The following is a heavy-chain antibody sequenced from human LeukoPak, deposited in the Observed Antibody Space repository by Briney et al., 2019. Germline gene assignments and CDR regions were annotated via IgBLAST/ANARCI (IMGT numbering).Heavy chain of an antibody. V-gene: IGHV3-23*01. CDR2: ISGSGGST. Sequence: PGGSLGLSCAASGFTFSSYAMSWVRQAPGKGLEWVSAISGSGGSTYYADSVKGRFTISRDNSKNTLYLQMNSLRAEDTAVYYCAKGNSRGYSYGPTYDYWGQGTLVTVSS. CDR3: AKGNSRGYSYGPTYDY. J-gene: IGHJ4*02. CDR1: GFTFSSYA. D-gene: IGHD5-18*01.